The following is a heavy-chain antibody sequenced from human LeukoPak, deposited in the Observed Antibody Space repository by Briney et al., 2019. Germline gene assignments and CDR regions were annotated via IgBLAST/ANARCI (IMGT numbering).Heavy chain of an antibody. V-gene: IGHV4-34*01. D-gene: IGHD2-2*01. CDR2: INHSGST. CDR1: GGSFSGYY. J-gene: IGHJ5*02. CDR3: AGGYCSSTSCFGIYWFDP. Sequence: SETLSLTCAVYGGSFSGYYWSWIRQPPGEGLEWIGEINHSGSTNYNPSLKSRVTISVDTSKNQFSLKLSSVTAADTAVYYCAGGYCSSTSCFGIYWFDPWGQGTLVTVSS.